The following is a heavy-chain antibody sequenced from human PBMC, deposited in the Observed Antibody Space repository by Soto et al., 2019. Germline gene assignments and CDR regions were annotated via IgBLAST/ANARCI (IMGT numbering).Heavy chain of an antibody. D-gene: IGHD6-6*01. J-gene: IGHJ6*02. Sequence: GGSLRLSCAASGFTFSSYGMHWVRQAPGKGLEWVAVISYDGSNKYYADSVKGRFTISRDNSKNTLYLQMNSLRAEDTAVYYCAKGLPLLPGIAARYGMDVWGQGTTVTVSS. CDR3: AKGLPLLPGIAARYGMDV. CDR1: GFTFSSYG. CDR2: ISYDGSNK. V-gene: IGHV3-30*18.